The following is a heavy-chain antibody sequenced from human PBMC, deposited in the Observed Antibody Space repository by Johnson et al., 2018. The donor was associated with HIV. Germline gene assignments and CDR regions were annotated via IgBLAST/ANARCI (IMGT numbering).Heavy chain of an antibody. Sequence: VQLVESGGGLVQPGGSLRLSCAASGFTFSSYDMHWVRQATGKGLEWVSAIGTAGDTYYPGSVKGRFTISRENAKNSLYLQINSLRAGDTAGYYCARVTNDAFDIWGQGTMVTVSP. J-gene: IGHJ3*02. CDR2: IGTAGDT. CDR1: GFTFSSYD. V-gene: IGHV3-13*01. CDR3: ARVTNDAFDI.